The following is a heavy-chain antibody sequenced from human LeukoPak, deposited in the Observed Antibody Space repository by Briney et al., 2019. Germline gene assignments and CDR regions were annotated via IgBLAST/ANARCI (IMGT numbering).Heavy chain of an antibody. CDR2: IWYDGSNK. D-gene: IGHD3-22*01. CDR3: AKDSARITMIVVD. Sequence: GGTLRLSCAASGFTFSSYGMHWVRRAPGKGLEWGAFIWYDGSNKYYAESVKGRFPISRDNSRNTLYLQMNSLRAEDTAVYYCAKDSARITMIVVDWGQGTLVTVSS. V-gene: IGHV3-30*02. J-gene: IGHJ4*02. CDR1: GFTFSSYG.